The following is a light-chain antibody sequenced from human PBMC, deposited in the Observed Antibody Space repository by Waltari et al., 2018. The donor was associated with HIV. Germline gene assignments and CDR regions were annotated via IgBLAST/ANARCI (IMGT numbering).Light chain of an antibody. V-gene: IGKV3-15*01. CDR3: QQHSNWPLSIT. CDR2: STS. Sequence: EIVMTQSPATLSVSPEERATLSCRASQSVRSSVAWYQQRPGQAPRLLIYSTSIRATGIPARFSGSGSETEFTLTISNLQSEDFAVYYCQQHSNWPLSITFGQGTRLQIK. CDR1: QSVRSS. J-gene: IGKJ5*01.